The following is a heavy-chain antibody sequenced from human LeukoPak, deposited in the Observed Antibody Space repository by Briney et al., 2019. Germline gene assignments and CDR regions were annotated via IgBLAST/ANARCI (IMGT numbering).Heavy chain of an antibody. V-gene: IGHV6-1*01. D-gene: IGHD3-9*01. J-gene: IGHJ3*02. CDR1: GDSVSSNSAA. CDR3: ARTSRYFDWLLYAFDI. CDR2: TYYRSKWYN. Sequence: SQTLSLTCAISGDSVSSNSAARNWIRQSPSRGLEWLGGTYYRSKWYNDYAVSVKSRITINPDTSKNQFSLQLNSVTPEDTAVYYCARTSRYFDWLLYAFDIWGQGTMVTVSS.